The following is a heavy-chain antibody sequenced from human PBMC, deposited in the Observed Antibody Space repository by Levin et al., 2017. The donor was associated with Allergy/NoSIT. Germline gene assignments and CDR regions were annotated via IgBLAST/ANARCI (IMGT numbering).Heavy chain of an antibody. CDR3: TISHGIVLIPTAS. J-gene: IGHJ4*02. CDR2: IKSKIDGGTA. Sequence: SCAASGFTFRNAWMSWVRQAPGKGLEWVGRIKSKIDGGTADYAAPVKGRSTISRDDSKNTLYLQMNSLKTEDTAMYYCTISHGIVLIPTASWGQGILVTVSS. V-gene: IGHV3-15*01. CDR1: GFTFRNAW. D-gene: IGHD2-2*01.